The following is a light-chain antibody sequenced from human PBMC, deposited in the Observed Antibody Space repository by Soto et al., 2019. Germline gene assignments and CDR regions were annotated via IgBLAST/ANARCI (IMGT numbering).Light chain of an antibody. CDR3: LQYYSYSPAT. CDR2: DAS. Sequence: DIQMTQSPSALSASVGDSVTITCRASQSISTWLAWYQQKPGKAPKLLIYDASYLHSDFPSRFSGSGSGTEFTLTISSLRPVDSASYFCLQYYSYSPATFGQGTKLEI. J-gene: IGKJ1*01. CDR1: QSISTW. V-gene: IGKV1-5*01.